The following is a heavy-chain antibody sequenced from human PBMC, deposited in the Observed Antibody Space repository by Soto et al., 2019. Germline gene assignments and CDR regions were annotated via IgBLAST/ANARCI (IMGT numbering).Heavy chain of an antibody. J-gene: IGHJ4*02. Sequence: QMQLVQSGPEVKKPGTSVKVSCKASGFTFTSSATQWVRQARGQRLEWIGWIVVGSGNTNYAQKFQERVTITRDMSTSTAYMELSSLRSEDTAVYYCAADPHYYGSGGAGYWGQGTLVTVSS. V-gene: IGHV1-58*02. CDR3: AADPHYYGSGGAGY. CDR2: IVVGSGNT. CDR1: GFTFTSSA. D-gene: IGHD3-10*01.